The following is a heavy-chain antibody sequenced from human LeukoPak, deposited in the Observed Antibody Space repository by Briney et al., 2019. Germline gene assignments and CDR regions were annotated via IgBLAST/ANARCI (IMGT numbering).Heavy chain of an antibody. J-gene: IGHJ4*02. Sequence: SETLSLTRTVSGGSISSYYWRWIRQPPGEGLEGIGYIYYSGSTNYNPSLPSRVTISIGTSKNRMSLKLISVIAADTAVYYCARDPIHRDDYNADWGQGALVSVSS. CDR1: GGSISSYY. V-gene: IGHV4-59*01. D-gene: IGHD5-24*01. CDR2: IYYSGST. CDR3: ARDPIHRDDYNAD.